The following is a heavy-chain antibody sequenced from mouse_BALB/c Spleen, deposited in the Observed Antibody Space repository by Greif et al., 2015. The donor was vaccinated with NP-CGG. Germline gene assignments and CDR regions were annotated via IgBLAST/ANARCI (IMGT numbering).Heavy chain of an antibody. D-gene: IGHD2-4*01. J-gene: IGHJ4*01. Sequence: QVQLKQSGAELVRPGSSVKISCKASGYAFSSYWMNWVKQRPGQGLEWIGQIYPGDGDTNYNGKFKGKATLTADKSSSTAYMQLSSLTSEDSAVYFCARYDYDYYAMDCWGQGTSVTVSS. CDR2: IYPGDGDT. CDR3: ARYDYDYYAMDC. V-gene: IGHV1-80*01. CDR1: GYAFSSYW.